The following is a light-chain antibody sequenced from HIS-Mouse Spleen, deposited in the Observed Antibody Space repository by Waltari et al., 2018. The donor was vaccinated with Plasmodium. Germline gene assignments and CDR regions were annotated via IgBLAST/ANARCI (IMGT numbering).Light chain of an antibody. Sequence: DIQMTQSPSSVSASVGDRVTITCRASQGLISWLAWYQQKPGKAPKLLIYAASSLQSGVPSRCSGSGSGTDVTLTISSLQPEDFSTYYCQQANRFPPVTFGQGTRLEIK. J-gene: IGKJ5*01. CDR1: QGLISW. CDR3: QQANRFPPVT. CDR2: AAS. V-gene: IGKV1-12*01.